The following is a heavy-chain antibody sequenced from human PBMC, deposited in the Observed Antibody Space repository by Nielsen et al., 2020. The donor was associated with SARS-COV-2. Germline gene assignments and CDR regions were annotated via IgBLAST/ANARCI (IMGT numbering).Heavy chain of an antibody. CDR3: AKEQRRISGSYYKPSIYYYYYYGMDV. J-gene: IGHJ6*02. V-gene: IGHV3-30*18. Sequence: GESLKISCAASGFTFSSYGMHWVSQAPGKGLEWVAVISYDGSNKYYADSVKGRFTISRDNSKNTLYLQMNSLRAEDTAVYYCAKEQRRISGSYYKPSIYYYYYYGMDVWGQGTTVTVSS. D-gene: IGHD3-10*01. CDR2: ISYDGSNK. CDR1: GFTFSSYG.